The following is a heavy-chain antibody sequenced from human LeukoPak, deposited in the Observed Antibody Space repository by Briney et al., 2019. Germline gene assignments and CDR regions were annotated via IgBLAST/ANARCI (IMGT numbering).Heavy chain of an antibody. Sequence: GGSLRLSCAASGFTFSSYAMHWVRQAPGKGLEYVSAISSNGGSTYYADSVKGRFTISRDNSKNTLYLQMSSLRAEDTAVYYCVKHYSSGWNYYYYGMDVWGQGTTVTVSS. CDR2: ISSNGGST. D-gene: IGHD6-19*01. CDR1: GFTFSSYA. J-gene: IGHJ6*02. V-gene: IGHV3-64D*06. CDR3: VKHYSSGWNYYYYGMDV.